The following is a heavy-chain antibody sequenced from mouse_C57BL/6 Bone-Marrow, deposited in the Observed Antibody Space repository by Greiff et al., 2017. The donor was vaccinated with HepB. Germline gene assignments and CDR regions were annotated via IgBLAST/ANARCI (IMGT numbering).Heavy chain of an antibody. Sequence: QVQLQQPGAELVKPGASVKMSCKASGYTFTSYWITWVKQRPGQGLEWIGDIYPGSGSTNYNEKFKSKATLTVDTSSSTAYMQLSSLTSEDSAVYYCARVTAVVPIFDFGGRGTTLTVSS. D-gene: IGHD1-1*01. CDR3: ARVTAVVPIFDF. CDR2: IYPGSGST. CDR1: GYTFTSYW. J-gene: IGHJ2*01. V-gene: IGHV1-55*01.